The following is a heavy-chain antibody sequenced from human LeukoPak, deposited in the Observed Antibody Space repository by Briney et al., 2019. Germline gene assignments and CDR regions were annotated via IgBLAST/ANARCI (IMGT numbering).Heavy chain of an antibody. J-gene: IGHJ4*02. D-gene: IGHD4-17*01. V-gene: IGHV3-23*01. Sequence: GGSLRLSCAASGFTFSSYGMTWVRQAPGKGLEWVSAISGSGGSTYYADSVKGRFTISRDNSKNTLYLQMNSLRAEDTAVYYCAKEPDYGDYFDYWGQGTLVTVSS. CDR2: ISGSGGST. CDR1: GFTFSSYG. CDR3: AKEPDYGDYFDY.